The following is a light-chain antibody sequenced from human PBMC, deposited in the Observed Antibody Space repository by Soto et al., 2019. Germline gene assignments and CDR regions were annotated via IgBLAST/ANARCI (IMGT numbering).Light chain of an antibody. CDR1: QSISGSY. V-gene: IGKV3-20*01. CDR2: GAT. J-gene: IGKJ3*01. CDR3: QQYGVSPQS. Sequence: EIVLTQSPGTLSLSPWERVTLSCRASQSISGSYLAWYQQKRGQAPRLLVYGATTRATGIPDRFSGSGSGSDFTLIISRLEPEDFAVYFCQQYGVSPQSFGPGTKVDIK.